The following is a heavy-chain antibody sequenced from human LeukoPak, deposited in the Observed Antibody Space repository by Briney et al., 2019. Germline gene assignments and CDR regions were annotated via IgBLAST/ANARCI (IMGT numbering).Heavy chain of an antibody. J-gene: IGHJ4*02. CDR2: ISNSGGST. D-gene: IGHD6-6*01. CDR3: AKETSSSFDY. V-gene: IGHV3-23*01. CDR1: GFTFSSYA. Sequence: GSLRLSCAASGFTFSSYAMNWVRQAPGKGLEWVSGISNSGGSTYYADSVKGRFTISRDNSKNTLYLQMNSLRAEDTAVYYCAKETSSSFDYWGQGTLSPSPQ.